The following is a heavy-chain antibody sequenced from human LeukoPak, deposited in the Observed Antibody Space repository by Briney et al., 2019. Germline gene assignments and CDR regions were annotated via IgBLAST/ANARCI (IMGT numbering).Heavy chain of an antibody. CDR3: AKGEMATITYYFDY. D-gene: IGHD5-24*01. CDR2: ISGSGGST. CDR1: GFTFSSYA. Sequence: GGSLRLSCAASGFTFSSYAMSWVRQAQGKGLEWVSAISGSGGSTYYADSVKGRFTISRDNSKNTLYLQMNSLRAEDTAVYYCAKGEMATITYYFDYWGQGTLVTVSS. V-gene: IGHV3-23*01. J-gene: IGHJ4*02.